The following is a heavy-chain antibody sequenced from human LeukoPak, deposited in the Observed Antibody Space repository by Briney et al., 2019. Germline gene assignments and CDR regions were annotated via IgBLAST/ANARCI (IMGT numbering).Heavy chain of an antibody. CDR2: IYYRGNT. V-gene: IGHV4-31*03. CDR3: ARGWFGELLSGGAFDI. J-gene: IGHJ3*02. CDR1: GASISSGGYY. D-gene: IGHD3-10*01. Sequence: PSQTLSLTCTVSGASISSGGYYWSWIRQRPGKGLEWIGYIYYRGNTYYNPSLRSRLLMSVDTSKHQFSLKLNSVTAADTAVYYCARGWFGELLSGGAFDIWGQGTVVTVSS.